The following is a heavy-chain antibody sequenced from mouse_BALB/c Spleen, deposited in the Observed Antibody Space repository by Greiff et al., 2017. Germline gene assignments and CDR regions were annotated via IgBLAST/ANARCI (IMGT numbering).Heavy chain of an antibody. D-gene: IGHD1-1*01. V-gene: IGHV1-4*01. Sequence: QVQLKQSGAELARPGASVKMSCKASGYTFTSYTMHWVKQRPGQGLEWIGYINPSSGYTNYNQKFKDKATLTADKSSSTAYMQLSSLTSEDSAVYYCASLTTVVATWYFDVWGAGTTVTVSS. CDR2: INPSSGYT. CDR3: ASLTTVVATWYFDV. CDR1: GYTFTSYT. J-gene: IGHJ1*01.